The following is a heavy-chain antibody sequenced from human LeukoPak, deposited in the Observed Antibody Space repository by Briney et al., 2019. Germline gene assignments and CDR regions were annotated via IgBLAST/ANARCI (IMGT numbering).Heavy chain of an antibody. CDR3: ARGAWFYSSGGYYYYMDV. CDR2: IYHSGST. J-gene: IGHJ6*03. D-gene: IGHD6-19*01. Sequence: PSETLSLTCAVSGGSISSSNWWSWVRQPPGKGLEWIGEIYHSGSTNYNPSLKSRVTMSVDTSKNQFSLKLSSVTAADTAVYYCARGAWFYSSGGYYYYMDVWGKGTTVTVSS. V-gene: IGHV4-4*02. CDR1: GGSISSSNW.